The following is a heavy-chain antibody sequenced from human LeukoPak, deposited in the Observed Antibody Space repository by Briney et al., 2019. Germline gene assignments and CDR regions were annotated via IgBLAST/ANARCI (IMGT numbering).Heavy chain of an antibody. D-gene: IGHD2-2*01. J-gene: IGHJ5*02. Sequence: PGGSLRLSCAASGFTFGSYWMHWVRQAPGKGLVWVSRINTDEGSTTYADSVKGRFAISRDNAKNTLYLQMNSLRAEDTAVYYCARAYCSSTSCYSELFDPWGQGILVTVSS. CDR2: INTDEGST. V-gene: IGHV3-74*01. CDR3: ARAYCSSTSCYSELFDP. CDR1: GFTFGSYW.